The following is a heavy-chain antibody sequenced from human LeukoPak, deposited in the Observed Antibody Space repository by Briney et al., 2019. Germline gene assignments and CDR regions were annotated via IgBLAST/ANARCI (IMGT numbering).Heavy chain of an antibody. CDR2: ISGNGNA. J-gene: IGHJ4*02. CDR3: AKRGAEVGTTVAPGDY. CDR1: GSTFSSYS. Sequence: GGSLRLSCAASGSTFSSYSMNWVRQAPGKGLEWVSAISGNGNAYYADSVKGRFTISRDNSKNTLYLQMNSLRAEDTAVYYCAKRGAEVGTTVAPGDYWGQGTLLTVSS. V-gene: IGHV3-23*01. D-gene: IGHD1-26*01.